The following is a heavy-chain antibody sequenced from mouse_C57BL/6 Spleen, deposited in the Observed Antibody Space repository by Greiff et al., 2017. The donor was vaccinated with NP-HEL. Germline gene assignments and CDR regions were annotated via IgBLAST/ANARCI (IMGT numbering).Heavy chain of an antibody. J-gene: IGHJ3*01. CDR3: ARAYYSTPWFAY. D-gene: IGHD2-5*01. CDR2: INPNNGGT. V-gene: IGHV1-26*01. Sequence: VQLQQSGPELVKPGASVKISCKASGYTFTDYYMNWVKQSHGKSLEWIGDINPNNGGTSYNQKFKGKATLTVDKSSSTAYMELRSLTSEDSAVYYCARAYYSTPWFAYWGQGTLVTVSA. CDR1: GYTFTDYY.